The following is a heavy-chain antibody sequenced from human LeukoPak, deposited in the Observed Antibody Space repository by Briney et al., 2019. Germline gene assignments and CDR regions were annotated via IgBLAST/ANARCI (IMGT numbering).Heavy chain of an antibody. D-gene: IGHD6-19*01. CDR3: ARDIAVAGTAWFDP. Sequence: GSLRLSCAASGFTFSSYSMNWVRQAPGKGLEWVSSISSSSSYIYYADSVKGRFTIYRDNAKNSLYLQMNSLRAEDTAVYYCARDIAVAGTAWFDPWGQGTLVTVSS. CDR1: GFTFSSYS. CDR2: ISSSSSYI. J-gene: IGHJ5*02. V-gene: IGHV3-21*01.